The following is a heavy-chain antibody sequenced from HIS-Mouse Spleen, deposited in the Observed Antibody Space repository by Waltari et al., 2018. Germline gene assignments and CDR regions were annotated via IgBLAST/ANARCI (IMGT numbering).Heavy chain of an antibody. D-gene: IGHD2-21*02. CDR3: ARKRTASGWFDP. V-gene: IGHV4-39*01. CDR2: SYYSGST. CDR1: GGPISRSSYY. J-gene: IGHJ5*02. Sequence: QLQLQESGPGLVTPSETLSRTCTVSGGPISRSSYYWGWIRQPPGKGLAWIGSSYYSGSTYYNPSLKSRVTISVDTSKNQFSLKLSSVTAADTAVYYCARKRTASGWFDPWGQGTLVTVSS.